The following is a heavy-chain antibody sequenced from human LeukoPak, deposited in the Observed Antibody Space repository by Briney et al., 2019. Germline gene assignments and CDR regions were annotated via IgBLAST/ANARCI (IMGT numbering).Heavy chain of an antibody. CDR2: ISSSGSTI. V-gene: IGHV3-11*04. CDR3: AKSSGYFYFGYFDY. CDR1: GFTFSDYY. J-gene: IGHJ4*02. D-gene: IGHD3-22*01. Sequence: GGSLRLSCAASGFTFSDYYMSWIRQAPGKGLEWVSYISSSGSTIYYADSVKGRFTISRDNSKNTLYLQMNSLRAGDTAVYYCAKSSGYFYFGYFDYWGQGTLVTVSS.